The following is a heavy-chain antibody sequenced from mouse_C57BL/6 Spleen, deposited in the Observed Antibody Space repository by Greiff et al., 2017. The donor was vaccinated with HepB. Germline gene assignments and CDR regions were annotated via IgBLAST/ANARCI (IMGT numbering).Heavy chain of an antibody. J-gene: IGHJ4*01. CDR3: ASGEGITTVVDYAMDY. D-gene: IGHD1-1*01. Sequence: EVQLQQSGPGLVKPSQSLSLTCSVTGYSITSGYYWNWIRQFPGNKLEWMGYISYDGSNNYNPSLKNRISITRDTSKNQFFLKLNSVTTEDTATYYCASGEGITTVVDYAMDYWGQGTSVTVSS. CDR1: GYSITSGYY. V-gene: IGHV3-6*01. CDR2: ISYDGSN.